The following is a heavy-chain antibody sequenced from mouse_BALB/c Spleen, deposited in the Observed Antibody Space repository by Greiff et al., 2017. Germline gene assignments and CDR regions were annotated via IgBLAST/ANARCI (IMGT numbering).Heavy chain of an antibody. D-gene: IGHD2-14*01. CDR2: INPYNDGT. CDR1: GYTFTSYV. Sequence: VQLKESGPELVEPGASVKMSCKASGYTFTSYVMHWVKQKPGQGLEWIGYINPYNDGTKYNEKFKGKATLTSDKSSSTAYMELSSLTSEDSAVYYCAKKDYRYDGDFDYWGQGTTLTVSS. CDR3: AKKDYRYDGDFDY. J-gene: IGHJ2*01. V-gene: IGHV1-14*01.